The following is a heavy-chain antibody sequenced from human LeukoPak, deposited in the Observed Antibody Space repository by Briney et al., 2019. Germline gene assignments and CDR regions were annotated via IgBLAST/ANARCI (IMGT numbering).Heavy chain of an antibody. J-gene: IGHJ5*02. D-gene: IGHD3-10*01. CDR2: IYSSGST. CDR1: GGSISSYY. Sequence: SETLSFTCTVSGGSISSYYWNWIRQPAGKGLEWIGRIYSSGSTNYNPSLKSRVTMSVDTSKNQFSLKLSSVTAADTAVYYCARDPSSFGGRFDPWGQGTLVAVSS. CDR3: ARDPSSFGGRFDP. V-gene: IGHV4-4*07.